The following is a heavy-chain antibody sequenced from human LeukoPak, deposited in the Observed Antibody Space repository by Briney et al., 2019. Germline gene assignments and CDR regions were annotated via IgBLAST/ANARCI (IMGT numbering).Heavy chain of an antibody. CDR3: ARSSSWYSGDAFDI. Sequence: GGSLRLSCAASGFTFSSYEMNWVRQAPGKGLEWVANIKQDGSEKYYVDSVKGRFTISRDNAKNSLYLQMNSLRAEDTAVYYCARSSSWYSGDAFDIWGQGTMVTVSS. V-gene: IGHV3-7*01. CDR2: IKQDGSEK. J-gene: IGHJ3*02. D-gene: IGHD6-13*01. CDR1: GFTFSSYE.